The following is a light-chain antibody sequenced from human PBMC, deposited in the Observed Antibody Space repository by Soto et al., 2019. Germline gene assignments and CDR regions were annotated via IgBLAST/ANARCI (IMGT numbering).Light chain of an antibody. CDR2: SDT. Sequence: QSVLTQPPSASGTPGQRVTFSCSGSNSNIGSNTVNWYRQLPGTAPKLLIYSDTYRPSGVPDRFSGSKSGTSASLAISGLQSEDEADYYCATWDDSLSGVVFGGGTKLTVL. V-gene: IGLV1-44*01. CDR1: NSNIGSNT. J-gene: IGLJ2*01. CDR3: ATWDDSLSGVV.